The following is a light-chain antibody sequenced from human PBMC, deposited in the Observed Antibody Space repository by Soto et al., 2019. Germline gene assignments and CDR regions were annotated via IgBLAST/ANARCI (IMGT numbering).Light chain of an antibody. CDR1: QSFSSN. J-gene: IGKJ5*01. Sequence: DILLTQSQAALSVSPGERTTLACRASQSFSSNLVWYQQKPGQSPRLLIYGASTRATGIPARFSGSGSGTEFTLTISSLQSEDSAVYYCQQYNNWPPAITFGQGTRLEIK. CDR3: QQYNNWPPAIT. V-gene: IGKV3-15*01. CDR2: GAS.